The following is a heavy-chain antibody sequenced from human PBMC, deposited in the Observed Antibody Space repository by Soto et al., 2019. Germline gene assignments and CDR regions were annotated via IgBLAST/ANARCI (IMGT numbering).Heavy chain of an antibody. CDR2: ISGSDGST. J-gene: IGHJ4*02. CDR1: GFTFSSYA. V-gene: IGHV3-23*01. Sequence: GGSLRLSCAASGFTFSSYAMSWIRQAPGKGLEWVSAISGSDGSTYYADSVKGRFTISRDNSKNTLYLQMNSLRGEDTAVYYCAKFRDYYDSSGYIAFDYWGQGTLVTVS. CDR3: AKFRDYYDSSGYIAFDY. D-gene: IGHD3-22*01.